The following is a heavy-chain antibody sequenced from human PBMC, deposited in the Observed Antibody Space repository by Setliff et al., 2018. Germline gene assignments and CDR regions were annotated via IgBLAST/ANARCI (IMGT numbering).Heavy chain of an antibody. CDR3: AALDWGENFYNVDV. Sequence: QSGGSLRLSCAASGFVFGTYGMHWVRQAPGKGLDWVASVRFDGSYKVYADSVKGRFTISRDNSENTLFLQMTSLRPEDTGVYFCAALDWGENFYNVDVWGKGTTVTV. CDR2: VRFDGSYK. CDR1: GFVFGTYG. V-gene: IGHV3-30*02. J-gene: IGHJ6*03. D-gene: IGHD7-27*01.